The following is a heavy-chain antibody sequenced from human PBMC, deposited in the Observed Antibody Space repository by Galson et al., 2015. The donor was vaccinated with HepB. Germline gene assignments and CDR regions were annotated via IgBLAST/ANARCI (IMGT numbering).Heavy chain of an antibody. CDR2: ISGSGGST. V-gene: IGHV3-23*01. J-gene: IGHJ4*02. Sequence: SLRLSCAASGFTFSSYAMSWVRQAPGKGLEWVSAISGSGGSTYYADSVKGRFTISRDNSKNTLYLQMNSLRAEDTAVYYCATQGFGPSSSWYANYFDYWGQGTLVTVSS. D-gene: IGHD6-13*01. CDR3: ATQGFGPSSSWYANYFDY. CDR1: GFTFSSYA.